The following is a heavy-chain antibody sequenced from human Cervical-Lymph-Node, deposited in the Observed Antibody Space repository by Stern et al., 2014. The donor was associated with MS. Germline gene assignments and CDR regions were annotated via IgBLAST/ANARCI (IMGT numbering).Heavy chain of an antibody. D-gene: IGHD4-23*01. Sequence: QVQLVQSGAEVKKPGASVKVSCKASGYTFTSYYLHWVRQAPGQGLEWMGIINPSGGSTNYAQKFQGRVTMTRDTSTSTVYMELSSLRSEDTAVYNCARASGAVVTPPPFDYWGQGTLVTVSS. CDR1: GYTFTSYY. CDR2: INPSGGST. CDR3: ARASGAVVTPPPFDY. J-gene: IGHJ4*02. V-gene: IGHV1-46*01.